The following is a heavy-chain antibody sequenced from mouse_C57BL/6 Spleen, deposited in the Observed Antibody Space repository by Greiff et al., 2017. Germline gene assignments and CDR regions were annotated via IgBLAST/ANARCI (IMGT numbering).Heavy chain of an antibody. V-gene: IGHV5-9*01. CDR3: ARYNWEAYFDY. CDR1: GFTFSSYT. D-gene: IGHD4-1*01. CDR2: ISGGGGNT. J-gene: IGHJ2*01. Sequence: DVKLQESGGGLVKPGGSLKLSCAASGFTFSSYTMSWVRQTPEKRLEWVATISGGGGNTYYPDSVKGRYTISRDNAKNTLYLQMSRLRSEDPALYYYARYNWEAYFDYWGQGTTLTVSS.